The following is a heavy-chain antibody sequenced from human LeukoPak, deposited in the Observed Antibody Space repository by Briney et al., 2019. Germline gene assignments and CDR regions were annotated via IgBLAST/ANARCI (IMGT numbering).Heavy chain of an antibody. V-gene: IGHV3-48*02. CDR2: ISSSSSTI. CDR1: GFIFSSYA. CDR3: AREGRRVVVVAATGFDY. D-gene: IGHD2-15*01. Sequence: WGSLRLSCAASGFIFSSYAMTWVRQAPGKGLEWVSYISSSSSTIYYADSVKGRFTISRDNAKNSLYLQMNSLRDEDTAVYYCAREGRRVVVVAATGFDYWGQGTLVTVSS. J-gene: IGHJ4*02.